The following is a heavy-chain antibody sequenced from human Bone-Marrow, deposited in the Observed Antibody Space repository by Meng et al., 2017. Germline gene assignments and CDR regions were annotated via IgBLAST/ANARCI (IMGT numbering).Heavy chain of an antibody. Sequence: GESLKISCAASGFTFSSYEMNWVRQAPGKGLEWVAVISYDGSNKYYADSVKGRFTISRDNSKNTLYLQMNSLRAEDTAVYYCARAWGTTVTTSLEVYFDYWGQGTLVTVSS. V-gene: IGHV3-30*04. CDR2: ISYDGSNK. J-gene: IGHJ4*02. D-gene: IGHD4-17*01. CDR3: ARAWGTTVTTSLEVYFDY. CDR1: GFTFSSYE.